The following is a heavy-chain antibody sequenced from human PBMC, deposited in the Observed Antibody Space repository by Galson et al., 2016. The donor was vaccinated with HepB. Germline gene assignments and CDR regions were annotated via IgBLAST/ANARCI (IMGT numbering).Heavy chain of an antibody. Sequence: LSLTCTVSGGSISSSAYYWNWVRQAPGKGLEWVGRSRNKANSYTTEYAASVKGRFPIPRDDSKNSLYLQMNSLITEDTAVYYCARRTSSSGWYWLDWGQGTLVTVSS. CDR3: ARRTSSSGWYWLD. CDR1: GGSISSSAYY. D-gene: IGHD6-19*01. V-gene: IGHV3-72*01. CDR2: SRNKANSYTT. J-gene: IGHJ4*02.